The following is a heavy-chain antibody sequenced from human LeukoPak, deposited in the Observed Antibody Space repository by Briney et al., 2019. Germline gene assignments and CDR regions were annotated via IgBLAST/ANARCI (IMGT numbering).Heavy chain of an antibody. CDR1: GFTFSGSA. V-gene: IGHV3-73*01. CDR3: TRLAVVGARDY. J-gene: IGHJ4*02. CDR2: IRSKANSYAT. Sequence: PGGSLRLSCAASGFTFSGSAMHWVRQASGKGLEWVARIRSKANSYATAYAASVKGRFTISRDDSKNTAYLQMNSLKTEDTAVYYCTRLAVVGARDYWGQGTLVTVSS. D-gene: IGHD1-26*01.